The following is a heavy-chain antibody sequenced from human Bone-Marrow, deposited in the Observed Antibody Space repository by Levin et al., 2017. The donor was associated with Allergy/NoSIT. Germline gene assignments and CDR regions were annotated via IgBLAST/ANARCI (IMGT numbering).Heavy chain of an antibody. Sequence: SGGSLRLSCKVSGGTFSNYAISWVRQAPGHGLEWMGGIIPIFGTANYAQKFQGRVTITADESTSTAYMEMSSLRSEDTTVYYCARVRAYYYGSGSYYDYWGQGTLVTVSS. V-gene: IGHV1-69*01. CDR1: GGTFSNYA. CDR2: IIPIFGTA. D-gene: IGHD3-10*01. J-gene: IGHJ4*02. CDR3: ARVRAYYYGSGSYYDY.